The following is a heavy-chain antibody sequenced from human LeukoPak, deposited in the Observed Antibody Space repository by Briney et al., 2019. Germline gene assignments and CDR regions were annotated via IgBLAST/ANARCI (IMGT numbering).Heavy chain of an antibody. D-gene: IGHD3-22*01. CDR1: GFTFSSYA. Sequence: PGRSLRLSCAASGFTFSSYAMHWVRQAPGKGLEWVAVISYDGSNKYYADSVKGRFTISRDNSKNTLYLQMNSLRAEDTAVYYCARENWGTYYYVSSYYFDYWGQGTLVTVSS. CDR3: ARENWGTYYYVSSYYFDY. CDR2: ISYDGSNK. V-gene: IGHV3-30-3*01. J-gene: IGHJ4*02.